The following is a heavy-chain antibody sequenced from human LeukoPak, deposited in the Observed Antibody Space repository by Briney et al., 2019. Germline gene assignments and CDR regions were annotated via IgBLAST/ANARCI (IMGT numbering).Heavy chain of an antibody. V-gene: IGHV4-59*08. J-gene: IGHJ3*02. CDR1: GGSISSYY. D-gene: IGHD6-19*01. Sequence: SETLSLTCTVSGGSISSYYWSWIRQPPGKGLEWIGYIYYSGSTNYNPSLKSRVTISVDTSKNQFSLKLSSVTAADTAVYYCAGPYSSGWSGAFDIWGQGTMVTVSS. CDR2: IYYSGST. CDR3: AGPYSSGWSGAFDI.